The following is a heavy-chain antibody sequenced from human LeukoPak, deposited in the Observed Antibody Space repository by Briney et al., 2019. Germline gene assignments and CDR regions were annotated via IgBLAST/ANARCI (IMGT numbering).Heavy chain of an antibody. CDR2: INHSGST. Sequence: PSETLSLTCAVYGGSFSGYYWSWIRQPPGKGLEWIGEINHSGSTNYNPSLKSQVTISVDTSKNQFSLKLSSVTAADTAVYYCARSAWRRYFDLWGRGTLVTVSS. CDR3: ARSAWRRYFDL. D-gene: IGHD5-12*01. CDR1: GGSFSGYY. V-gene: IGHV4-34*01. J-gene: IGHJ2*01.